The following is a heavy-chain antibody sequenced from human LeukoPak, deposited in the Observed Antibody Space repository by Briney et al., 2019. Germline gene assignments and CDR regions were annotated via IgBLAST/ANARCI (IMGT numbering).Heavy chain of an antibody. CDR3: ASSQWVVPGSH. CDR2: IYYSGST. Sequence: SGTLSLTCTVSGGSLSSGDYYWSWVRQPPGEGLEWIGYIYYSGSTNYNPSLKSRVTISVDTSKKQFSLNLSSVTAADTAVYYCASSQWVVPGSHWGQGALVIVSS. V-gene: IGHV4-61*08. CDR1: GGSLSSGDYY. J-gene: IGHJ4*02. D-gene: IGHD6-19*01.